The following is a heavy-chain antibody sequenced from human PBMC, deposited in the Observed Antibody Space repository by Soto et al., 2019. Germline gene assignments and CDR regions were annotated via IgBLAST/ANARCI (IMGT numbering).Heavy chain of an antibody. CDR3: ARWSNNKVVDP. CDR1: GFTFRNHG. D-gene: IGHD1-1*01. CDR2: IWYDGSEK. V-gene: IGHV3-33*01. J-gene: IGHJ5*02. Sequence: QVQLVESGGGVVQPGRSLRLSCEGSGFTFRNHGMHWIRQSPGKGLEWLAVIWYDGSEKYYADSVKGRFTISRDNSKNTIYLQRNSLTVEDTAIYYCARWSNNKVVDPWGQGTVVTVS.